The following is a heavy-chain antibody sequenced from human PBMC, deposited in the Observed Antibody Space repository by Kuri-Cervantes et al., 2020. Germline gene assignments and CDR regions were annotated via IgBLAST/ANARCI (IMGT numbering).Heavy chain of an antibody. V-gene: IGHV4-4*07. J-gene: IGHJ4*02. Sequence: SETLSLTCTVSGGSISSYYWSWIRQPPGKGPEWIGRIYSSGSTNYNPSLKSRVTISVDKSKNQFSLKLSSVTAADTAVYYCARGGLGYCSSTSCSQAYFDYWGQGTLVTVSS. CDR1: GGSISSYY. CDR3: ARGGLGYCSSTSCSQAYFDY. CDR2: IYSSGST. D-gene: IGHD2-2*01.